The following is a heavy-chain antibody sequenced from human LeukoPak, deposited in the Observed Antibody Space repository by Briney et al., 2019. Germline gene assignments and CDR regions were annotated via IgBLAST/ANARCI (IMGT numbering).Heavy chain of an antibody. CDR1: GGSISSGY. CDR2: IYCSGST. V-gene: IGHV4-59*08. J-gene: IGHJ4*02. D-gene: IGHD2-2*02. Sequence: SETLSLTCSVSGGSISSGYWSWIRQPPGKGLEWIGYIYCSGSTNYNPSLKSRVTISVDTSKNQFSLKLSSVTAADTAVYYCARHFVVVPAAIDYFDYWGQGTLVTVSS. CDR3: ARHFVVVPAAIDYFDY.